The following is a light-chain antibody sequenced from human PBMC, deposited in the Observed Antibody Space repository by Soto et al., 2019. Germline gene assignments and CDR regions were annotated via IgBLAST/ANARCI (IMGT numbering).Light chain of an antibody. V-gene: IGKV3-15*01. CDR3: HQYNNWWT. Sequence: EIVMTQSPATLSVSPGERATLSCRASQSVSSNLAWYQQKPGQAPRLLIYGASTRATGIPARFSGGGSGTEFTLTISSLQSEDFAVYYCHQYNNWWTFGQGTQVEIK. J-gene: IGKJ1*01. CDR2: GAS. CDR1: QSVSSN.